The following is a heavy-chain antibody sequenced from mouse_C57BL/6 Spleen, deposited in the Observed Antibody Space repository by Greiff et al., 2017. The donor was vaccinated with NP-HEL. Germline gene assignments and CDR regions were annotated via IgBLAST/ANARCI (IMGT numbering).Heavy chain of an antibody. CDR1: GYTFTDYN. D-gene: IGHD3-3*01. J-gene: IGHJ2*01. CDR3: AREEGGLDY. Sequence: EVQLHQSGPELVKPGASVKIPCKASGYTFTDYNMDWVKQSHGKSLEWIGDINPNNGGTIYNQKFKGKATLTVDKSSSTAYMELRSLTSEDTAVYYCAREEGGLDYWGQGTTLTVSS. V-gene: IGHV1-18*01. CDR2: INPNNGGT.